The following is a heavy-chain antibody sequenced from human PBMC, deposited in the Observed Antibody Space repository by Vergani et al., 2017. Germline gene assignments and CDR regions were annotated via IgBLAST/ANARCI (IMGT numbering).Heavy chain of an antibody. J-gene: IGHJ3*01. V-gene: IGHV3-9*01. Sequence: EVQLVEYGGGLAQPGGSLRLSCEASGITFWKFGMHWVRQGPGKGLEWVSGISWNSGAVDYADSVRGRFTISRDNAKNSLFLEMNSLRFEDTAVYFCTKGSVYYHDSAGHGYDPYTGFDLWGQGTLVTVSS. CDR1: GITFWKFG. D-gene: IGHD5-12*01. CDR3: TKGSVYYHDSAGHGYDPYTGFDL. CDR2: ISWNSGAV.